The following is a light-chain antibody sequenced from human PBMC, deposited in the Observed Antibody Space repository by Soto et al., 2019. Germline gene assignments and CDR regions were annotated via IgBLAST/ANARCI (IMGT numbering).Light chain of an antibody. V-gene: IGLV2-14*03. CDR3: ASYTSISTII. Sequence: QSALTQPASVSGSPGQSITISCNGTSSDVGGYNFVSWYQQDPGEAPKLIIYDVTNRPSGVSDRFSGSKSGNTASLTISGLQAEDEADYYCASYTSISTIIFGGGTKLTVL. CDR1: SSDVGGYNF. J-gene: IGLJ2*01. CDR2: DVT.